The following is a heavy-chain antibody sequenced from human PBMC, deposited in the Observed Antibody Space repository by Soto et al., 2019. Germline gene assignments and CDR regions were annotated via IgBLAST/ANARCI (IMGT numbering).Heavy chain of an antibody. CDR1: GYTFSDYD. CDR2: MNPNSRNT. CDR3: ASGLRWAGP. V-gene: IGHV1-8*02. D-gene: IGHD3-16*01. J-gene: IGHJ6*04. Sequence: QVQLVQSGAEVKKPGASVKVSCKAFGYTFSDYDMNWVCQATGQGPEWMGWMNPNSRNTGYAQKSQGRVSMTRNSSISTAYMELSGLRSEDTAVYYCASGLRWAGPWGTGTTVIVSS.